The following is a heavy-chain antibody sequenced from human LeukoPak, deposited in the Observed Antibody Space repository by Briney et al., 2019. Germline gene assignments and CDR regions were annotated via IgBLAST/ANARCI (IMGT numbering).Heavy chain of an antibody. Sequence: GGSLRLSCAASGFTFDSYSMNWVRQAPGKGLEGVSSITSSSNYIYYADSVKGRFTISRDNAKNSLYLQMNSLRAEDTAVYYCARGGVYSSRGIDYWGQGTLVTVSS. J-gene: IGHJ4*02. CDR2: ITSSSNYI. CDR3: ARGGVYSSRGIDY. D-gene: IGHD6-13*01. V-gene: IGHV3-21*01. CDR1: GFTFDSYS.